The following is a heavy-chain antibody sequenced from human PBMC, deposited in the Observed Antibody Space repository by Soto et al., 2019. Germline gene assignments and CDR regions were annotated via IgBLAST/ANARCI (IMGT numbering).Heavy chain of an antibody. V-gene: IGHV6-1*01. CDR2: TYYRSKWYN. CDR1: GDSVSSNSAA. D-gene: IGHD1-20*01. J-gene: IGHJ6*02. Sequence: QVQLQQSGPGLVKPSQTLSLTCVIYGDSVSSNSAAWDWIRQSPSRGLEWLGRTYYRSKWYNEYAVSVKSRITINPDTSKNRFSLQLNSVTPEDTAVYYCARDGRYNWNDWDYLYYGLDVWGQGTTVTVSS. CDR3: ARDGRYNWNDWDYLYYGLDV.